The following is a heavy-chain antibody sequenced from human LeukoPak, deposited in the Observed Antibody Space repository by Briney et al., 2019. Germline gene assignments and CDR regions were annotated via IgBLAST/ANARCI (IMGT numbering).Heavy chain of an antibody. CDR2: IYYSGSTST. CDR1: GGSISSYY. CDR3: ARVWGY. J-gene: IGHJ4*02. V-gene: IGHV4-59*01. D-gene: IGHD3-16*01. Sequence: SETLSLTCTVSGGSISSYYWTCIRQPPGKGLEWIGYIYYSGSTSTNYNPSLKSRVTISLDTSKNQFSLKLSSVTSADTAVYYCARVWGYWGQGTLVTVSS.